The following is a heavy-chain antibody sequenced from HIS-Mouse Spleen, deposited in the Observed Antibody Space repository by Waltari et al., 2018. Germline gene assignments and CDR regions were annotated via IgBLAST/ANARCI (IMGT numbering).Heavy chain of an antibody. CDR3: ARGGLAAAGWYFDL. CDR2: IYSGGST. D-gene: IGHD6-13*01. V-gene: IGHV3-53*01. CDR1: GFTVSSHY. J-gene: IGHJ2*01. Sequence: EVQLVESGGGLLRPGGSLRVPCAASGFTVSSHYMRLVRQAPGQGLELVSVIYSGGSTYYADSVKGRFTISRDNSKNTLYLQMNSLRAEDTAVYYCARGGLAAAGWYFDLWGRGTLVTVSS.